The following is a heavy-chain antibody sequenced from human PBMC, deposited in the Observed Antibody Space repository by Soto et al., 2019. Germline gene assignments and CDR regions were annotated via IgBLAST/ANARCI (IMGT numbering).Heavy chain of an antibody. V-gene: IGHV1-2*04. CDR3: ARGHSTDCSNGVCSFFYSHGMDV. D-gene: IGHD2-8*01. J-gene: IGHJ6*02. CDR2: INPKSGGT. CDR1: GYSFTDYH. Sequence: SVKVSCKASGYSFTDYHIHWVRQAPGKGLEWLGRINPKSGGTSTAQKFQGWVTMTRDRSISTVYMELTRLRSDDTAVYFCARGHSTDCSNGVCSFFYSHGMDVWGQGTTVTVSS.